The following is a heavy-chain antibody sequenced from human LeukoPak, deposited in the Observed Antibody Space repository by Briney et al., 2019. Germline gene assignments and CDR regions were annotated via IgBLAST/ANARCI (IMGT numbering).Heavy chain of an antibody. J-gene: IGHJ4*02. Sequence: SETLSLTCTVSGGSISSSSYYWGWIRQPPGKGLEWIGSIYYSGSTYYNPSLKSRVTISVDTSKNQFSLKLSSVTAADTAVYYCARSILWFGEPRYYFDYWGQGTLVTVSS. CDR1: GGSISSSSYY. V-gene: IGHV4-39*01. D-gene: IGHD3-10*01. CDR2: IYYSGST. CDR3: ARSILWFGEPRYYFDY.